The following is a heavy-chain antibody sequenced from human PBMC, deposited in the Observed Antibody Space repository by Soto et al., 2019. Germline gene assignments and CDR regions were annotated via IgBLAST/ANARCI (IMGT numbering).Heavy chain of an antibody. CDR3: ARAGQRYYFDF. V-gene: IGHV3-23*01. D-gene: IGHD3-16*01. J-gene: IGHJ4*02. CDR2: ISDSGGST. Sequence: PGGSLRLSCTASGFTFRNHGMGWVRQAPGKGPEWLAIISDSGGSTYYADSVKGRLSISRDNSENTLFLQMNSLRAEDTAIYYCARAGQRYYFDFWGQGTLVTVSS. CDR1: GFTFRNHG.